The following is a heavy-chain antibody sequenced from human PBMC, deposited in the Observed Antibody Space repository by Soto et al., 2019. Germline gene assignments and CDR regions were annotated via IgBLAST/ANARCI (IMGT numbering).Heavy chain of an antibody. J-gene: IGHJ6*02. CDR2: ISGSGGST. CDR1: GFTFSSYA. CDR3: AAGYSSSWSTVHYYYYYGMDV. Sequence: GGSLRLSCAASGFTFSSYAMSWVRQAPGKGLEWVSAISGSGGSTYYADSVKGRFTISRDNSKNTLYLQMNSLRAEDTAVYYCAAGYSSSWSTVHYYYYYGMDVWGQGTTVTVSS. D-gene: IGHD6-13*01. V-gene: IGHV3-23*01.